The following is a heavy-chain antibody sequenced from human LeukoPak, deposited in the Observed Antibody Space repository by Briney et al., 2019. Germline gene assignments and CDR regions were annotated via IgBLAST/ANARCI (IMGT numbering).Heavy chain of an antibody. CDR3: ARGPPLFDP. CDR1: GFIFSTYD. CDR2: ISTAGSTM. V-gene: IGHV3-48*01. Sequence: GGSLRLSCAASGFIFSTYDMNWVRQVPGKGLEWISYISTAGSTMYYADSVKGRFTVSRDNAKNSLHLQMNGLRAEDTAVYYCARGPPLFDPWGQGTLVTVSS. J-gene: IGHJ5*02.